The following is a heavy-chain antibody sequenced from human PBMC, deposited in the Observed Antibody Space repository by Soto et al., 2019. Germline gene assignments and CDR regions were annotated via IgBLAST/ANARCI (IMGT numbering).Heavy chain of an antibody. Sequence: WGSLRLSCAASGFTFSNYWMTWVRQAPGKGLEWVANIKQDGSDTNYVDSVEGRFTVSRDDAKNSLYLQMDSLGGEDTAVYYCVRLCVTGCYVSRSDHWGQGTLVTVSS. D-gene: IGHD2-2*01. CDR3: VRLCVTGCYVSRSDH. J-gene: IGHJ4*02. CDR1: GFTFSNYW. CDR2: IKQDGSDT. V-gene: IGHV3-7*01.